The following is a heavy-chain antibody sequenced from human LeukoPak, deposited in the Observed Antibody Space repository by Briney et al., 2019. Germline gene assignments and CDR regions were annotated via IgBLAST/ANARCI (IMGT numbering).Heavy chain of an antibody. CDR3: ARTYYDFWSGYYSHEGNPFDY. CDR1: GFTFSSYG. D-gene: IGHD3-3*01. V-gene: IGHV3-23*01. Sequence: PGGSLRLSCAASGFTFSSYGMNWVRQAPGKGLEWVSAISGSGGSTYYADSVKGRFTISRDNAKNSLYLEMNSLRAEDTAVYYCARTYYDFWSGYYSHEGNPFDYWGQGTLVTVSS. J-gene: IGHJ4*02. CDR2: ISGSGGST.